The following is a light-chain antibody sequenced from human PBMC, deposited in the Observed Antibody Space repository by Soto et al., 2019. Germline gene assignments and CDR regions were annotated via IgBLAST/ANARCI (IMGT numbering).Light chain of an antibody. CDR3: QQYNHWPQT. Sequence: EIVMTQSPVTLSVSPGERATLSCRASQSVSSKLAWYQQKPGQAPRLLIYGASTRATGIPARFSGSGSGTEFTLSISSLQSEGFAVYYCQQYNHWPQTFGQGTKV. J-gene: IGKJ2*01. CDR1: QSVSSK. CDR2: GAS. V-gene: IGKV3-15*01.